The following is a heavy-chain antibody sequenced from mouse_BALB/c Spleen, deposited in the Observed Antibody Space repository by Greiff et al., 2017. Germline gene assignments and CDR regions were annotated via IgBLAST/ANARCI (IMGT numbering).Heavy chain of an antibody. CDR3: ARSDSSGTD. Sequence: QVQLKESGAELVRPGTSVKVSCKASGYAFTNYLIEWVKQRPGQGLEWIGVINPGSGGTNYNEKFKGKATLTADKSSSTAYMQLSSLTSDDSAVYFCARSDSSGTDWGQGTTLTVSS. V-gene: IGHV1-54*01. J-gene: IGHJ2*01. D-gene: IGHD3-2*01. CDR1: GYAFTNYL. CDR2: INPGSGGT.